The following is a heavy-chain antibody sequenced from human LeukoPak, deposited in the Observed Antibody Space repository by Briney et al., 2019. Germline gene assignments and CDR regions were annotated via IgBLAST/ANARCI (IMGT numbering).Heavy chain of an antibody. J-gene: IGHJ3*02. CDR3: ARLMFGPGYYDYVWGSYRYNPDAFDI. CDR1: GGSFSGYY. V-gene: IGHV4-34*01. CDR2: INHSGSA. D-gene: IGHD3-16*02. Sequence: KASETLSLTCAVYGGSFSGYYWSWIRQPPGKGLEWIREINHSGSANYNPSLKSRVTISVDTSKNQSSLKLSSVTAADTAVYYCARLMFGPGYYDYVWGSYRYNPDAFDIWGQGTMVTVSS.